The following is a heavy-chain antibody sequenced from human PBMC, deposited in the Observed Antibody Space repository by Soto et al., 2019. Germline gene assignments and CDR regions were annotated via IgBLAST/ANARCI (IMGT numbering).Heavy chain of an antibody. CDR3: ALGVMVFRLVSRLCLDS. Sequence: TSETLSLTSTVSGGSFSSGDDAGSCVLQAPGKCQVWIGHIYNSGITDYNPSLKIRVVISIDTARNHLSLRLNFCTAADRSGYFCALGVMVFRLVSRLCLDSWGQGTVVTASA. J-gene: IGHJ1*01. CDR1: GGSFSSGDDA. CDR2: IYNSGIT. V-gene: IGHV4-30-4*01. D-gene: IGHD3-9*01.